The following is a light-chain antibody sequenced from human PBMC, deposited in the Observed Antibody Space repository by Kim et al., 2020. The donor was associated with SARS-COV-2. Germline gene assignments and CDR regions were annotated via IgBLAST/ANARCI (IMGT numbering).Light chain of an antibody. CDR1: QGIRND. V-gene: IGKV1-6*01. CDR3: LQDYTYPRT. J-gene: IGKJ1*01. Sequence: ASVGDRGTISCRARQGIRNDLGWYQQTPGKAPNLLIYAASNLQSGVPSRFSGSGSGTDFTLTISSLQPEDFATYYCLQDYTYPRTFGQGTKVDIK. CDR2: AAS.